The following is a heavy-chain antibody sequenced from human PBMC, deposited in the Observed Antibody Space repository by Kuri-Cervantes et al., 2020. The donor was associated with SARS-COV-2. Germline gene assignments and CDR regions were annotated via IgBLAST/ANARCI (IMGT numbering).Heavy chain of an antibody. CDR1: GGSISSGGYS. CDR3: ARAGAFITIFGVVILSAGFDP. D-gene: IGHD3-3*01. Sequence: SETLSLTCAVSGGSISSGGYSWSWIRQPPGKGLEWIGYIYHSRSTYYNPSLKSRVTISVDTSKNQFSLKLSSVTAADTAVYYCARAGAFITIFGVVILSAGFDPWGQGTLVTVSS. V-gene: IGHV4-30-2*05. CDR2: IYHSRST. J-gene: IGHJ5*02.